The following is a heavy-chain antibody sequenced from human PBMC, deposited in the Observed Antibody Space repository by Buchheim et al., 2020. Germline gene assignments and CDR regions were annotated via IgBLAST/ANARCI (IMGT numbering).Heavy chain of an antibody. CDR2: ISSSGSTI. J-gene: IGHJ6*02. D-gene: IGHD2-2*01. V-gene: IGHV3-48*03. CDR1: GFTFSSYE. CDR3: ARDGAAANVLHPDYGMDV. Sequence: EVQLVESGGGLVQPGGSLRLSCAASGFTFSSYEMNWVRQAPGKGLEWVSYISSSGSTIYYADSVKGRFTISRDNAKNSLYLQMHSLRAEDTAVYYCARDGAAANVLHPDYGMDVWGQGTT.